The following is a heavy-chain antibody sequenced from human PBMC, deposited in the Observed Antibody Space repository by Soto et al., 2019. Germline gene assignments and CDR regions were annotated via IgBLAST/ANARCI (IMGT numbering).Heavy chain of an antibody. CDR3: ARDQRNSSWIPL. CDR2: IWYDGSNK. Sequence: QVQLVESGGGVVQPGRSLRLSCAASGSTFSNYGMHWVRQAPGKGLEWVAVIWYDGSNKYYADSVKGRFTISRDNSKNTVYLQMNSLRVEDTAVYYCARDQRNSSWIPLWGQGTLVTVSS. D-gene: IGHD6-13*01. CDR1: GSTFSNYG. J-gene: IGHJ4*02. V-gene: IGHV3-33*01.